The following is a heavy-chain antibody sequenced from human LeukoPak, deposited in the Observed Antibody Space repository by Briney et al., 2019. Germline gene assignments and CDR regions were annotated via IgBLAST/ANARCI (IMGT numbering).Heavy chain of an antibody. V-gene: IGHV3-33*01. J-gene: IGHJ4*02. CDR3: ARDGYSGYDFYFDY. CDR2: IWFDGSDK. D-gene: IGHD5-12*01. CDR1: GFTFSSYG. Sequence: PGGSQRLSCAVSGFTFSSYGMHWVRQAPGKGLEWVAVIWFDGSDKYYVDSLKGRFTISRDNSKNTLYLQMNSLRADDTAVYYCARDGYSGYDFYFDYWGQGTLVTVSS.